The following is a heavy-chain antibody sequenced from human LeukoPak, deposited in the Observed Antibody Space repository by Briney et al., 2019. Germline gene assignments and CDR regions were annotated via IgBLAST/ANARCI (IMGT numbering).Heavy chain of an antibody. V-gene: IGHV4-59*06. Sequence: SETLSLTCTVSGGSISSYYWSWIRQHPGKGLEWIGYIYYSGSTYYNPSLKSRVTISVDTSKNQFSLKLSSVTAADTAVYYCARGLVVVPAAIDYYGMDVWGQGTTVTVSS. D-gene: IGHD2-2*02. CDR2: IYYSGST. CDR3: ARGLVVVPAAIDYYGMDV. J-gene: IGHJ6*02. CDR1: GGSISSYY.